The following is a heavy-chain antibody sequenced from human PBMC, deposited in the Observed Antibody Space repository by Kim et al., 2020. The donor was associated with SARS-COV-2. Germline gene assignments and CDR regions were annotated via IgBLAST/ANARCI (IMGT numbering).Heavy chain of an antibody. J-gene: IGHJ6*02. CDR3: ARDIRSGSGWIPFGMDV. Sequence: VKSRCTISRDNAKNSLYLQMNSLRAEDTAVYYCARDIRSGSGWIPFGMDVWGQGTTVTVSS. V-gene: IGHV3-21*01. D-gene: IGHD6-19*01.